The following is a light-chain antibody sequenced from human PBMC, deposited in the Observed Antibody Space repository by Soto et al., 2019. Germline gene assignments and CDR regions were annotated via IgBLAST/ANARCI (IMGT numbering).Light chain of an antibody. Sequence: DIQMTQSPSSLSASVGDRVTIICRASQGIRNDLAWYQQIPGKAPKRLIYGASNLQAGVPSRFSGSRSGTEFTLTISSLRPEDFATYYCLQHNTYPYTFGQGTKVEIK. J-gene: IGKJ1*01. CDR1: QGIRND. CDR2: GAS. V-gene: IGKV1-17*01. CDR3: LQHNTYPYT.